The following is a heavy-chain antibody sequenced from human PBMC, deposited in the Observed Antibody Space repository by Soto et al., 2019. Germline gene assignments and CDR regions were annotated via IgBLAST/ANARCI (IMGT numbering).Heavy chain of an antibody. J-gene: IGHJ4*02. V-gene: IGHV4-39*01. CDR2: FYSGGNT. CDR1: GGSISSSSDY. Sequence: SETLSLTCTVSGGSISSSSDYWGWIRQPPGKGLEWIGSFYSGGNTYYNPSLKSRVTISVDTSKNQFSLKLSSVTAADTAVYYCASRIAVATYYFDSLGEGTLVTVS. D-gene: IGHD6-19*01. CDR3: ASRIAVATYYFDS.